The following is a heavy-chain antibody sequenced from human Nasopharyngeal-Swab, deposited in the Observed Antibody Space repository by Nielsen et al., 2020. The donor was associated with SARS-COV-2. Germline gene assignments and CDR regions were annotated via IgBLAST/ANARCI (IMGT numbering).Heavy chain of an antibody. V-gene: IGHV3-53*04. D-gene: IGHD3-22*01. J-gene: IGHJ4*02. Sequence: GASLKISCAASGFTVSSNYMSWVRQAPGKGLEWVSVIYSGGSTYYADSVKGRFTISRHNSKNTLYLQMNSLRAEDTAVYYCARDSLDYYDSSGLGYWGQGTLVTVSS. CDR2: IYSGGST. CDR1: GFTVSSNY. CDR3: ARDSLDYYDSSGLGY.